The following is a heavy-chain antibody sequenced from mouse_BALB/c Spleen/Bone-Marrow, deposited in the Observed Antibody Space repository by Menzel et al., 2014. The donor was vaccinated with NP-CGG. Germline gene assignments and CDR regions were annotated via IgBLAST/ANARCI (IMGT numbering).Heavy chain of an antibody. Sequence: EVQLVESGGGLVQPGGSPKLSCAASGFDFSRYWMSWVRQAPGKGLEWIGEINPDSSTINYTPSLKDKFIISRDNAKNTPYLQMSKVRSEDTALYYCASYDGYYYWYFDVWGAGTTVTVSS. CDR1: GFDFSRYW. CDR3: ASYDGYYYWYFDV. D-gene: IGHD2-3*01. J-gene: IGHJ1*01. V-gene: IGHV4-1*02. CDR2: INPDSSTI.